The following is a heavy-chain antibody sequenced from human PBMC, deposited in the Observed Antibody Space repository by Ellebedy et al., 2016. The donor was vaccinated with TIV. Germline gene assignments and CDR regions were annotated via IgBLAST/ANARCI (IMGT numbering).Heavy chain of an antibody. CDR2: ISSSGINE. V-gene: IGHV3-30*18. J-gene: IGHJ4*02. D-gene: IGHD3-22*01. CDR3: AKDTKAFDSLTYPHYLDF. CDR1: GFTFSNYG. Sequence: PGGSLRLSCPASGFTFSNYGMHWVRQAPGKGLEWVAAISSSGINEWYADSVKGRFTISRDNSKNTVYLQMNRLRVDDTAVYYCAKDTKAFDSLTYPHYLDFWGQGTRVTVTS.